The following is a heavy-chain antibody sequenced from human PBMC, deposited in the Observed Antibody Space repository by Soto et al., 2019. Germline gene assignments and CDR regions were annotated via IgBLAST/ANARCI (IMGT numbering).Heavy chain of an antibody. CDR1: GYIFVDYG. CDR2: IGAYHTHT. V-gene: IGHV1-18*04. Sequence: QMVQSGAEIKEPGASVKVSCKASGYIFVDYGIDWVRQAPGQALQWMGWIGAYHTHTKYTPQFQGRVTITSDTSARAVYMELRSLRSDDTATYSCVIHDNTPSLTPWGPGSRITVSS. CDR3: VIHDNTPSLTP. D-gene: IGHD3-22*01. J-gene: IGHJ5*02.